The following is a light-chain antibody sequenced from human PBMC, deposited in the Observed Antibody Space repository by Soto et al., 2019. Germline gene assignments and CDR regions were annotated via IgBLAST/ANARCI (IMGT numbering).Light chain of an antibody. Sequence: PGERATLSCRASQSVSSNLAWYQQKPGQAPRLLIYDASNRATGIPARFSGSGSGTDFTLTISSLEPEDFAVYYCQRGDTFGQGTRLEI. CDR3: QRGDT. J-gene: IGKJ5*01. CDR1: QSVSSN. V-gene: IGKV3-11*01. CDR2: DAS.